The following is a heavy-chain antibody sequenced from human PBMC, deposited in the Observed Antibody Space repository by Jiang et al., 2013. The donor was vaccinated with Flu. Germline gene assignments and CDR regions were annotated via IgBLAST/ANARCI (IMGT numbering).Heavy chain of an antibody. Sequence: VSSNSAAWNWIRQSPSRGLEWLGRTYYRSKWYNDYAVSVKSRITINPDTSKNQFSLQLNSVTPEDTAVYYCARGNSGSYYGDLGYWGQGTLVTVSS. CDR2: TYYRSKWYN. CDR3: ARGNSGSYYGDLGY. D-gene: IGHD1-26*01. CDR1: VSSNSAA. J-gene: IGHJ4*02. V-gene: IGHV6-1*01.